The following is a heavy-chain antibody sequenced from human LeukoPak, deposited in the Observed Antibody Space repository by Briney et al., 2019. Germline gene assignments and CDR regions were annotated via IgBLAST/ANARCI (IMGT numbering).Heavy chain of an antibody. J-gene: IGHJ5*02. CDR3: ARGRRGWPGWFDP. D-gene: IGHD6-19*01. CDR1: GGSFSSYY. V-gene: IGHV4-59*01. Sequence: PSETLSLTCAVYGGSFSSYYWSWIRQPPGKGLEWIGYIYYSGSTNYNPSLKSRVTISVDTSKNQFSLKLSSVTAADTAVYYCARGRRGWPGWFDPWGQGTLVTVSS. CDR2: IYYSGST.